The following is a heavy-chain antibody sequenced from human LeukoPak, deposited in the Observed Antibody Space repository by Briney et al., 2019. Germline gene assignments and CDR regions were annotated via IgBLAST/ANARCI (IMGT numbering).Heavy chain of an antibody. D-gene: IGHD1-26*01. CDR3: ARGGDSGTYLRGYYFDY. J-gene: IGHJ4*02. V-gene: IGHV4-59*08. CDR2: ISYTGST. CDR1: GGSISSYY. Sequence: SETLSLTCTVSGGSISSYYWSWIRQPPGKGLEWIGYISYTGSTNYNPSLKSRVTISVDTSKNQFSLKLSSVTAAATAVYYCARGGDSGTYLRGYYFDYWGQGTLVTVSS.